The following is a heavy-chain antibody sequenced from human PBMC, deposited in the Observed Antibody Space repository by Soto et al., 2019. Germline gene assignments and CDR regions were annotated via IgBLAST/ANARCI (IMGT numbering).Heavy chain of an antibody. CDR2: VSGGGGST. V-gene: IGHV3-23*01. CDR3: AMAHVDTAMDYYYYYGLDV. D-gene: IGHD5-18*01. Sequence: PGGSLRLSCAASGFTFSSYAMTWVRQAPGKGLEWVSGVSGGGGSTYYADSVKGRFTISRDNSEHTLYLHMNSLRAEDTAVYYCAMAHVDTAMDYYYYYGLDVWGQGTTVTVS. J-gene: IGHJ6*02. CDR1: GFTFSSYA.